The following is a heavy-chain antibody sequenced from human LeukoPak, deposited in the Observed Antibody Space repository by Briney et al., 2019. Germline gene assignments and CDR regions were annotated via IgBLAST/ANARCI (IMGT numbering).Heavy chain of an antibody. CDR2: VYYSGST. J-gene: IGHJ4*02. Sequence: SETLSLTCTISGGSIGSLYWSWIRQPPGEGLEWIGYVYYSGSTNYNPSLKSRVTMSVDTSKNQFSLKLSSVTAADTAVYYCARLRVAVAGLDYWGQGALVTVSS. V-gene: IGHV4-59*11. CDR1: GGSIGSLY. D-gene: IGHD6-19*01. CDR3: ARLRVAVAGLDY.